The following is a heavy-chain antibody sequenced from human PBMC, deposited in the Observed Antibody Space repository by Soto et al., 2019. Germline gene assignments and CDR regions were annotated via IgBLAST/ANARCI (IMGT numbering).Heavy chain of an antibody. D-gene: IGHD4-17*01. CDR1: GGPISSGGYS. J-gene: IGHJ4*02. V-gene: IGHV4-30-2*01. CDR3: ARGQTTVTTFDY. Sequence: SETLSLTCAVSGGPISSGGYSWSWIRQPPGKGLEWIGYIYHSGSTYYNPSLKSRVTISVDRSKNQLSLKLTSVTAADTAVYYCARGQTTVTTFDYWGQGTLVTVSS. CDR2: IYHSGST.